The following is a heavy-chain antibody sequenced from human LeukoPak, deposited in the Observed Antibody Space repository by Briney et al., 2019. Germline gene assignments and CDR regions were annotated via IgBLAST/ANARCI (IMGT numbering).Heavy chain of an antibody. Sequence: SETLSLTCTVSGGSISSYYWSWIRQPPGKGLEWIGYIYYSGSTNYNPSLKSRVTISVDTSKSQFSLKLSSVTAADTAVYYCAREQAGYYPHYYYYGMDVWGQGTTVTVSS. CDR2: IYYSGST. CDR1: GGSISSYY. J-gene: IGHJ6*02. D-gene: IGHD3-9*01. CDR3: AREQAGYYPHYYYYGMDV. V-gene: IGHV4-59*01.